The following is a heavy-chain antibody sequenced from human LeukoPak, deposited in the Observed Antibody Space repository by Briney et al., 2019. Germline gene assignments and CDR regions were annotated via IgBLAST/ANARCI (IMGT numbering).Heavy chain of an antibody. J-gene: IGHJ4*02. CDR3: ARVWGASLLDY. CDR2: IYHSGST. CDR1: GGSISSGGNS. D-gene: IGHD3-16*01. Sequence: SETLSLTCAVSGGSISSGGNSWSWIRQPPGKGLEWIGYIYHSGSTYYNPSLKSRVTISVDRSKNQFSLKLSSVTAADTAVYYCARVWGASLLDYWGQGTLVTVSS. V-gene: IGHV4-30-2*01.